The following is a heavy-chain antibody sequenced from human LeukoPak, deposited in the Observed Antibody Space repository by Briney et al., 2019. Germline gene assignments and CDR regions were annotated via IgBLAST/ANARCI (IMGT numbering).Heavy chain of an antibody. CDR2: IYYSGST. CDR1: GGSISSGGYY. J-gene: IGHJ4*02. CDR3: ARAAYYYDSSGYYGYFDY. V-gene: IGHV4-31*03. D-gene: IGHD3-22*01. Sequence: SSETLSLTCTVSGGSISSGGYYWSWIRQHPGKGLEWIGYIYYSGSTYYNPSLKSRVTISVDTSKNRFSLKLSSVTAADTAVYYCARAAYYYDSSGYYGYFDYWGQGTLVTVSS.